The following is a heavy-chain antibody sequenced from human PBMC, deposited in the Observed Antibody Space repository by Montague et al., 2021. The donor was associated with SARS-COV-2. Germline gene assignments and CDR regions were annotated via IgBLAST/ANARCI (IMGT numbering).Heavy chain of an antibody. CDR3: ESAQNTCYSANCVSYFDS. Sequence: SETLSLTCSVSGGSIAGSTWCWIRQPPAQGLEWIWYGYYTESTKNNPSLTTQITLSLDPPKNHFSLKLASVTAAATAVYYCESAQNTCYSANCVSYFDSWGLGALVTVSS. J-gene: IGHJ4*02. D-gene: IGHD2-2*02. CDR1: GGSIAGST. V-gene: IGHV4-59*01. CDR2: GYYTEST.